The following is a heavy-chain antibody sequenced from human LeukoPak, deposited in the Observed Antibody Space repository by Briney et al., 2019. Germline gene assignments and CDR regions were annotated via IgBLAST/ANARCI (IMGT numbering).Heavy chain of an antibody. CDR3: ARVPIYSPGHYCFDY. CDR2: ILYSGTT. D-gene: IGHD1-26*01. CDR1: GGSISNYY. V-gene: IGHV4-59*01. J-gene: IGHJ4*02. Sequence: PSETLSLTCTVSGGSISNYYWSWIRQPPGEGLEWIGNILYSGTTNYNPSLKSRVTFSLDTSKNQFSLKLNSVTAADTAVYFCARVPIYSPGHYCFDYWGQGALVTVSS.